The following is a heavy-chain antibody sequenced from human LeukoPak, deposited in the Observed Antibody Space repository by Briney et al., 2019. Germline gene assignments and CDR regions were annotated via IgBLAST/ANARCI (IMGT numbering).Heavy chain of an antibody. V-gene: IGHV1-69*06. CDR2: IIPIFGTA. Sequence: GSSVNVSCKSTGGTVVSYAISGVRQARGQELEWMGGIIPIFGTANYAQKFQGRVTITADKSTSTAYMVRSRLRSEDKAVYYCARYPPNWNDPNYFDYWGQGTLVTVSS. CDR1: GGTVVSYA. J-gene: IGHJ4*02. CDR3: ARYPPNWNDPNYFDY. D-gene: IGHD1-1*01.